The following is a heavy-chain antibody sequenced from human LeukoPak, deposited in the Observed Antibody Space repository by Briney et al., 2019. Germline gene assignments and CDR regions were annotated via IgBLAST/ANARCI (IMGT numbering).Heavy chain of an antibody. CDR1: GFTFSSYS. V-gene: IGHV3-21*01. D-gene: IGHD2-2*01. Sequence: GGSLRLSCAASGFTFSSYSMNWVRQAPGKGLEWVSSISSSSSYISYADSVKGRFTISRDNAKNSLYLQMNSLRAEETAVYYCARKSCSSTSCYYYFDYWGQGTLVTVSS. CDR2: ISSSSSYI. J-gene: IGHJ4*02. CDR3: ARKSCSSTSCYYYFDY.